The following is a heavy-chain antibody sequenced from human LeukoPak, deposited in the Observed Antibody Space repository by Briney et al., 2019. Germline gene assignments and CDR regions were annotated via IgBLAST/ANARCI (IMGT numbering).Heavy chain of an antibody. CDR2: ISAYNGNT. Sequence: GASVKVSCKASGYTFTSYGISWVRQAPGQGLEWMGWISAYNGNTNYAQKLQGRVTMTTDTSTSTAYMELRSLRSDDTAVYYCARDQIPIVEVTFDYYYYYGMDVWGQGTTVTVSS. CDR3: ARDQIPIVEVTFDYYYYYGMDV. J-gene: IGHJ6*02. V-gene: IGHV1-18*01. D-gene: IGHD2-21*02. CDR1: GYTFTSYG.